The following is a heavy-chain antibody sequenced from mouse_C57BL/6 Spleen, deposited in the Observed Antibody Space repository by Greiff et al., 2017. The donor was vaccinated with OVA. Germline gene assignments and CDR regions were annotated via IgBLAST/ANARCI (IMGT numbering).Heavy chain of an antibody. CDR1: GFTFSDYY. Sequence: EVQGVESGGGLVQPGGSLKLSCAASGFTFSDYYMYWVRQTPEKRLEWVAYISNGGGSTYYPDTVKGRFTISRDNAKNTLYLQMSRLKSEDTAMYYCARQGYYGSSPAWFAYWGQGTLVTVSA. CDR2: ISNGGGST. J-gene: IGHJ3*01. V-gene: IGHV5-12*01. CDR3: ARQGYYGSSPAWFAY. D-gene: IGHD1-1*01.